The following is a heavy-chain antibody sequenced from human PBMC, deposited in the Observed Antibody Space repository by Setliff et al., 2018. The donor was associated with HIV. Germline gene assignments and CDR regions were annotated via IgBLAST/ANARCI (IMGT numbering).Heavy chain of an antibody. J-gene: IGHJ4*02. V-gene: IGHV5-51*01. CDR3: ARGFYGDYYFDY. D-gene: IGHD4-17*01. Sequence: GESLKISCQGSGYSFTRYWIGWVRQMPGKGLEWMGIIFPGDSDTKFSPSFQGQVTISADKSISTAYLQWSGLKASDTAMYYCARGFYGDYYFDYWGQGTLVTVSS. CDR2: IFPGDSDT. CDR1: GYSFTRYW.